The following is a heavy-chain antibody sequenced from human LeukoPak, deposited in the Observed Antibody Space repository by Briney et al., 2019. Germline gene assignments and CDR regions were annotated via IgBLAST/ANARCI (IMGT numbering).Heavy chain of an antibody. CDR2: INHSGST. CDR1: GGSFSGYY. CDR3: ARHRVVVAATVRRYWFDP. Sequence: PSETLSLTCAVYGGSFSGYYWSWIRQPPGKGLEWIGEINHSGSTNYNPSLKSRVTISVDTSKNQFSLKLSSVTAADTAVYYCARHRVVVAATVRRYWFDPWGQGTLVTVSS. D-gene: IGHD2-15*01. J-gene: IGHJ5*02. V-gene: IGHV4-34*01.